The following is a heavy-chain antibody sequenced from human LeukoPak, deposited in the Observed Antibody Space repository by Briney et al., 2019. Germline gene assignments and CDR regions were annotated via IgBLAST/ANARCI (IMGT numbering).Heavy chain of an antibody. CDR3: ARGYSRAYYFDH. CDR1: GGSFSGYY. J-gene: IGHJ4*02. CDR2: INHSGST. Sequence: SETLSLTCAVYGGSFSGYYWRWIRQPPGKGLEWIGEINHSGSTNYNPSLKSRVTISVDTSKNQFSLKLSSVTAADTAVYYCARGYSRAYYFDHWGQGTLVTVSS. V-gene: IGHV4-34*01. D-gene: IGHD6-13*01.